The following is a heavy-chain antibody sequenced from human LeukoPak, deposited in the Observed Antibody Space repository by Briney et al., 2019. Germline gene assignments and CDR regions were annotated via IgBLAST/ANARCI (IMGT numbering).Heavy chain of an antibody. CDR2: IYYSGST. CDR1: GGSISSGGYS. J-gene: IGHJ6*03. V-gene: IGHV4-61*08. D-gene: IGHD4-17*01. CDR3: ARDRPYYGDYAPGPDYYMDV. Sequence: SETLSLTCAVSGGSISSGGYSWSWIRQPPGKGLEWIGYIYYSGSTNYNSSLKSRVTMSVDTSKNQFSLKLSSVTAADTAVYHCARDRPYYGDYAPGPDYYMDVWGKGTTVTISS.